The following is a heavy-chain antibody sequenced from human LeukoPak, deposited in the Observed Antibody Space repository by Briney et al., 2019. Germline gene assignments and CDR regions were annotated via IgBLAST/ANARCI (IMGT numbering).Heavy chain of an antibody. J-gene: IGHJ4*02. CDR3: ARPQGSYLLFDY. Sequence: GGSLRLSCAASGFTFSSYAIHWVRQAPGKGLEWVAVISYDGSNKYYADSVKGRFTISRDNSKNTLYLQMNSLRAEDTAVYYCARPQGSYLLFDYWGQGTLVTVSS. CDR1: GFTFSSYA. V-gene: IGHV3-30-3*01. D-gene: IGHD1-26*01. CDR2: ISYDGSNK.